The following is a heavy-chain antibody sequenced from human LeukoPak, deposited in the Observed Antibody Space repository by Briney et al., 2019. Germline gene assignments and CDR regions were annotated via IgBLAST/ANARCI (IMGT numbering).Heavy chain of an antibody. CDR1: GFTFNTYW. V-gene: IGHV3-7*01. D-gene: IGHD4-17*01. CDR3: ARDPYKHNDYGNYGAFDI. J-gene: IGHJ3*02. CDR2: INEDGSDK. Sequence: PGGSLRLSCAASGFTFNTYWMTWVRQAPGKGLEWVANINEDGSDKQYVDSVKGRFTISRDNAENSLYLQMNSLRVEDTAVYFCARDPYKHNDYGNYGAFDIWGQGTLVIVSS.